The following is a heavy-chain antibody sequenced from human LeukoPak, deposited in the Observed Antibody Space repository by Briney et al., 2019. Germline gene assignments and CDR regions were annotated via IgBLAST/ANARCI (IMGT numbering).Heavy chain of an antibody. D-gene: IGHD2-2*01. CDR3: ARGEGYCSSTSCYASLVLDY. V-gene: IGHV4-39*07. Sequence: SETLSLTCTVSGGSISSSSYYWGWIRQPPGKGLEWIGSIYYSGSTYYNPSLKSRVTISVDTSKNQFSLKLSSVTAADTAVYYCARGEGYCSSTSCYASLVLDYWGQGTLVTVSS. J-gene: IGHJ4*02. CDR2: IYYSGST. CDR1: GGSISSSSYY.